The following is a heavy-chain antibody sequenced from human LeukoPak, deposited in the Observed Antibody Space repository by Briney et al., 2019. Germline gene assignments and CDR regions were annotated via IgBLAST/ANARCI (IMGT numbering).Heavy chain of an antibody. CDR1: GFTFSSYW. Sequence: GGSLRLSCAASGFTFSSYWMHWVRQAPGKGLVWVSRINSDGSSTSYADSVKGRFTISRDNAKNTLYLQMNSLRAEDTAVYYCAKDRNEWVSNSAFDSWGQGTLVTVSS. CDR2: INSDGSST. J-gene: IGHJ4*02. CDR3: AKDRNEWVSNSAFDS. D-gene: IGHD1-26*01. V-gene: IGHV3-74*01.